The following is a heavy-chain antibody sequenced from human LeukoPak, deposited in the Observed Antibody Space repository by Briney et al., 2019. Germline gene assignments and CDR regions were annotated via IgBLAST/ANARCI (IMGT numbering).Heavy chain of an antibody. J-gene: IGHJ3*02. V-gene: IGHV3-21*01. D-gene: IGHD3-10*01. CDR2: ISSSSSYI. CDR3: AREEMGRRAFDI. Sequence: PGGSVRLSCAASGFTFNTYSMNWLRQAPGKGLVWVSSISSSSSYIYYADSVKGRFTISRDNAKNSLYLQISSRRDGDTVLYYCAREEMGRRAFDIWGQGTMVTVSS. CDR1: GFTFNTYS.